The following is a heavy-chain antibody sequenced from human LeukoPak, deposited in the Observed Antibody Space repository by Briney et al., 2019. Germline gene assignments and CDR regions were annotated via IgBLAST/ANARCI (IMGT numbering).Heavy chain of an antibody. CDR2: IIPIFGTA. V-gene: IGHV1-69*05. CDR1: GGTFSSYA. Sequence: ASVKVSCKAAGGTFSSYAISWVRQAPGQGLEWMGRIIPIFGTANYAQKFQGRVTITTDESTSTAYMELSSLRSEDTAVYYCARGTTIVVPSAFDIWGQGTMVTVSS. J-gene: IGHJ3*02. CDR3: ARGTTIVVPSAFDI. D-gene: IGHD3-22*01.